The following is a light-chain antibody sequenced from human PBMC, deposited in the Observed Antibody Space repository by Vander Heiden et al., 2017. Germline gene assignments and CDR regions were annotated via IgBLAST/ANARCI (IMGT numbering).Light chain of an antibody. CDR1: SSNIGSNT. Sequence: QSVLTQPPSASGTPGQRVTISCSGGSSNIGSNTVTWYQQLPGTAPKLLIYSNNQRPSGVPDRFSGSKSGTSASLAISGLQSEDEADYYCAAWDDSLNGWVFGGGTKLTVL. V-gene: IGLV1-44*01. J-gene: IGLJ3*02. CDR2: SNN. CDR3: AAWDDSLNGWV.